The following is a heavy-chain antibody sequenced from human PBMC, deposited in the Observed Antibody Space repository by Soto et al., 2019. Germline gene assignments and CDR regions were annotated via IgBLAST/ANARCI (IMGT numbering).Heavy chain of an antibody. Sequence: GGSLRLSCAASGFTFSSYGMHWVRQAPGKGLEWVAVIWYDGSNKYYADSVKGRFTISRDNSKNTLYLQMNSLRAEDTAVYYCARDQSDSRKYYFDYWGQGTLVTVSS. CDR1: GFTFSSYG. J-gene: IGHJ4*02. CDR3: ARDQSDSRKYYFDY. D-gene: IGHD3-22*01. V-gene: IGHV3-33*01. CDR2: IWYDGSNK.